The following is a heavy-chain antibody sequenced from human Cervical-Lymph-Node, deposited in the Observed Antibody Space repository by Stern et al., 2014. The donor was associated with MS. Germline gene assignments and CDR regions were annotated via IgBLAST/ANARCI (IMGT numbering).Heavy chain of an antibody. J-gene: IGHJ6*02. CDR3: ARSDVVVVPASMVGGMDV. V-gene: IGHV1-2*02. Sequence: VQLVESGAEVKESGVSVTVSCKASGYTFIAYYVHWVRQAPGQGLEWMGWINANSGATKYAQKFQGRATMTRDTSLDTVYMELTRLRSDDTAVYYCARSDVVVVPASMVGGMDVWGQGTTVTVSS. D-gene: IGHD2-2*01. CDR2: INANSGAT. CDR1: GYTFIAYY.